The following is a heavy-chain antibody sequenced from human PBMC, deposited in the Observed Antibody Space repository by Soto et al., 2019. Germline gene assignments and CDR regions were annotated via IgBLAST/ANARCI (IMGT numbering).Heavy chain of an antibody. D-gene: IGHD3-3*01. V-gene: IGHV3-23*01. CDR2: ISGSGGST. CDR3: AKDQFVEWFSPRYYGMDF. J-gene: IGHJ6*02. Sequence: PGGSLRLSCAASGFTFSSYAMSWVRQAPGKGLEWVSAISGSGGSTYYADSVKGRFTISRDNSKNTLYLQMNSLRAEDTAVYYCAKDQFVEWFSPRYYGMDFRGQGTTVTVSS. CDR1: GFTFSSYA.